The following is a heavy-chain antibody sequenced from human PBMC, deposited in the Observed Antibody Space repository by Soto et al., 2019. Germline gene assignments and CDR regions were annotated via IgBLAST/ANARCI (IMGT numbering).Heavy chain of an antibody. CDR1: GYTFIRNS. J-gene: IGHJ5*02. CDR3: GTYYTFLSA. V-gene: IGHV5-51*01. Sequence: EVQLVQSGTEVKKPGDSLKISCEFPGYTFIRNSIAWVRQMPGRGLEWMGLIHPSDSQATYSPSFQGQVTISVDRSTNTAYLQWNSLKASDTAMYYCGTYYTFLSAWGQGTLVIVSS. D-gene: IGHD3-3*01. CDR2: IHPSDSQA.